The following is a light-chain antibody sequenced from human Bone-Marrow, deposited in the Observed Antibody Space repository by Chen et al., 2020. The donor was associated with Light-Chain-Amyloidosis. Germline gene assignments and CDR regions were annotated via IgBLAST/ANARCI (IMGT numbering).Light chain of an antibody. CDR3: GTWDSSLSAGGV. CDR2: DNN. J-gene: IGLJ3*02. CDR1: SSNIGNNY. Sequence: SVSSAPGQKVTISCSGSSSNIGNNYVSWYQQLPGTAPKLLIYDNNKRPSGIPDRFSGSKSGTSATLGITGLQTGDEADYYCGTWDSSLSAGGVFGGGTKLTVL. V-gene: IGLV1-51*01.